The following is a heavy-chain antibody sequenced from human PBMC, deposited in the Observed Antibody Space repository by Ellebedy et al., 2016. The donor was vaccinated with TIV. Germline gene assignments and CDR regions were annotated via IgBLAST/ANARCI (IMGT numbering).Heavy chain of an antibody. D-gene: IGHD3-22*01. Sequence: ASVKVSCKASGYTFTSYFMYWVRQAPGQGLEWMGWISAYNGNTNYAQKFQGRVTMTTDTSTSTAYMELRSLRSDDTAVYYCARDRRIVAYYFDYWGQGTLVTVSS. CDR3: ARDRRIVAYYFDY. J-gene: IGHJ4*02. CDR1: GYTFTSYF. CDR2: ISAYNGNT. V-gene: IGHV1-18*04.